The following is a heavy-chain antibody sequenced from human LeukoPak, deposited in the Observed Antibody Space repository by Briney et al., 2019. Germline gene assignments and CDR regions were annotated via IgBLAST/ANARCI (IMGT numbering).Heavy chain of an antibody. CDR3: ASTPPRIMDDAFDI. D-gene: IGHD1-26*01. CDR1: GGSISSGSYY. J-gene: IGHJ3*02. V-gene: IGHV4-61*02. Sequence: SQTLSLTCTVSGGSISSGSYYWSWIRQPAGKGLEWIGRIYTSGSTNYNPSLKSRVTISVDTSKNQFSLKLSSVTAADTAVYYWASTPPRIMDDAFDIWGQGTMVTVSS. CDR2: IYTSGST.